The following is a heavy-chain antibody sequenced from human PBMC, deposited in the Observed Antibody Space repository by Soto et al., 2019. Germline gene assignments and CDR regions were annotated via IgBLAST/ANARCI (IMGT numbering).Heavy chain of an antibody. CDR2: MQPSSGRT. D-gene: IGHD1-26*01. CDR3: ARGVTAGVDY. V-gene: IGHV1-8*01. Sequence: VASVKVSCKASGYSFTSLYINWVRQTTGQGLEWMGWMQPSSGRTGYAQKFQGRVTMTRDTSINTAYMELSSLTSDDTAFYYCARGVTAGVDYWGQGTLVTVSS. J-gene: IGHJ4*02. CDR1: GYSFTSLY.